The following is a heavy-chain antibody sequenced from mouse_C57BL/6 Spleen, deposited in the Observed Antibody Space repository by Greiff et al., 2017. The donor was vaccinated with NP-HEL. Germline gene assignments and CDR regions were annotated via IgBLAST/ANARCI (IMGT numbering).Heavy chain of an antibody. D-gene: IGHD2-2*01. CDR1: GFSLSTSGMG. CDR2: IYWDDDK. V-gene: IGHV8-12*01. CDR3: ARRDGYDEFAY. J-gene: IGHJ3*01. Sequence: QVTLKESGPGILQSSQTLSLTCSFSGFSLSTSGMGVSWIRQPSGKGLEWLAHIYWDDDKRYNPSLKSRLTISKDTSRNQVFLKITSVDTADTATYYCARRDGYDEFAYWGQGTLVTVSA.